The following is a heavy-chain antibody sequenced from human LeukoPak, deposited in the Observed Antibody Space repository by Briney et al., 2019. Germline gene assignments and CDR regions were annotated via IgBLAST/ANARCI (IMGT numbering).Heavy chain of an antibody. Sequence: SGTLSLTCDVSGGSVTTTNWWTWVRQPPGKGLEWIGEVHLDGRTNYNPSLRSRLTMSVDLSENHVSLKLTSVTAADTAVYYCAREGGYFRPLDYSGQGTLVTVSS. J-gene: IGHJ4*02. CDR2: VHLDGRT. CDR1: GGSVTTTNW. D-gene: IGHD3-22*01. V-gene: IGHV4-4*02. CDR3: AREGGYFRPLDY.